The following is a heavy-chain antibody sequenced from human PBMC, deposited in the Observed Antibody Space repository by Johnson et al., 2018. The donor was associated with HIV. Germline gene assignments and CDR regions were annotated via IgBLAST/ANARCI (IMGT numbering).Heavy chain of an antibody. CDR3: AAGGVAATDAFDI. V-gene: IGHV3-13*01. CDR2: IGTAGDT. J-gene: IGHJ3*02. D-gene: IGHD2-15*01. CDR1: GFTFSSYW. Sequence: VQLVESGGGLVQPGGSLRLSCAASGFTFSSYWMSWVRQAPGKGLEWVSAIGTAGDTYYPGSVKGRFTISRENAKNSLYLQMNSLRAEDTALYYCAAGGVAATDAFDIWGQGTMVTVSS.